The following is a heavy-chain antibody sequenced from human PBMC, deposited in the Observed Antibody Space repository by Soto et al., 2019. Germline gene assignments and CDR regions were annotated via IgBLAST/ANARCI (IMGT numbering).Heavy chain of an antibody. CDR1: GGSINSYY. D-gene: IGHD1-1*01. CDR3: ARGSWDDVSGHYYMDV. CDR2: IYYSGST. V-gene: IGHV4-59*12. J-gene: IGHJ6*03. Sequence: PSETLSLTCTVSGGSINSYYWSWIRQPPGKGLEWIGYIYYSGSTNYNPSVKSRVTMSVDTSKNQFSLQLTSVTPEDTAVYYCARGSWDDVSGHYYMDVWDKGTTVTVS.